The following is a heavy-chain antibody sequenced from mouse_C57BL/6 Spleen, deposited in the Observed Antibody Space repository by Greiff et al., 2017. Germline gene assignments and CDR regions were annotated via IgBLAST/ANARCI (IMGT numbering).Heavy chain of an antibody. CDR2: IYPSDSAT. CDR1: GYTFTSYW. V-gene: IGHV1-61*01. Sequence: QVHVKQPGAELVRPGSSVKLSCKASGYTFTSYWMDWVKQRPGQGLEWIGNIYPSDSATHYTQKFKDKATLTVDKSSSTAYMQLSSLTSEDSAVYYCARKGSSGYGAWFAYWGQGTLVTVSA. CDR3: ARKGSSGYGAWFAY. D-gene: IGHD3-2*02. J-gene: IGHJ3*01.